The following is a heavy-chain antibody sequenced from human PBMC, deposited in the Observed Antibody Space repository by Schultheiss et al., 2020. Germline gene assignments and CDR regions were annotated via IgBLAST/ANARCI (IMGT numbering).Heavy chain of an antibody. J-gene: IGHJ4*02. CDR2: IKDDGSTT. CDR3: AREERDTRILVVIIGPGGFDY. V-gene: IGHV3-7*03. D-gene: IGHD3-22*01. Sequence: GESLKISCAASGFTVSSYAMHWVRQAPGKGLEWVANIKDDGSTTYYVDSVKGRFTISRDNAKNSLYLQMNSMRDENTAVYYCAREERDTRILVVIIGPGGFDYWGQGTLVTVYS. CDR1: GFTVSSYA.